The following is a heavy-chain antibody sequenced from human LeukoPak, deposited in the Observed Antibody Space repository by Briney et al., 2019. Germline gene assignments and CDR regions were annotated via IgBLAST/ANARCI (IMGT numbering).Heavy chain of an antibody. CDR3: ARDPSGHWYFDL. D-gene: IGHD7-27*01. CDR2: IYSGGNT. V-gene: IGHV3-66*01. J-gene: IGHJ2*01. Sequence: PRGSLRLSCAVSGFTVSSYYMSWVRQAPGKGLEWVSVIYSGGNTHYADSVKGRFTISRDNSKNTLYLQMHRLRAKGTAVYYCARDPSGHWYFDLWGRGTLVTVSS. CDR1: GFTVSSYY.